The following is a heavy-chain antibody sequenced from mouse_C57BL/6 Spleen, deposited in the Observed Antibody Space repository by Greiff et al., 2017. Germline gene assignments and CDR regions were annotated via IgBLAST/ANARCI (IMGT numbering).Heavy chain of an antibody. D-gene: IGHD1-1*01. J-gene: IGHJ4*01. Sequence: QVQLQQSGAELVKPGASVKLSCKASGYTFTSYWMQWVKQRPGQGLEWIGEIDPSDSYTKYNQKFKGKATLTVDTSSSTAYMQLSSLTSEYSAVYYCARRCPAPTTVVATDYAMDYWGQGTSATVSS. CDR1: GYTFTSYW. CDR3: ARRCPAPTTVVATDYAMDY. CDR2: IDPSDSYT. V-gene: IGHV1-50*01.